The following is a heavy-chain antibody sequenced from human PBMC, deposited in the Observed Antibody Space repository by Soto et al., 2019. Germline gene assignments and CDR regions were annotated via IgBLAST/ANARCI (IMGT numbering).Heavy chain of an antibody. Sequence: EVQLLESGGGLVRPGESLRLSCAASGFTFSSYAMSWVRQAPGKGLEWVSVISGSDDSTYYADSVKGRFTISRDNSKNTLYLQMNSLRAEDTAVYYCAKRSSSSTFDYWGQGTLVTVSS. CDR2: ISGSDDST. D-gene: IGHD6-6*01. CDR3: AKRSSSSTFDY. CDR1: GFTFSSYA. J-gene: IGHJ4*02. V-gene: IGHV3-23*01.